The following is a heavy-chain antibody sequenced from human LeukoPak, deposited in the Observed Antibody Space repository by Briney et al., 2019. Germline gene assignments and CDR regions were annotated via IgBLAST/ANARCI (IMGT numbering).Heavy chain of an antibody. D-gene: IGHD2-15*01. CDR2: INADSGAT. J-gene: IGHJ4*02. CDR3: ARGGYCSGGSCYLDY. V-gene: IGHV1-2*02. Sequence: GASVKVSCKASGYTFTGYFLHWVQQAPGQGLEWMGWINADSGATNYAQKFQGRVTMTRNTSISTAYMELSSLRSEDTAVYYCARGGYCSGGSCYLDYWGQGTLVTVSS. CDR1: GYTFTGYF.